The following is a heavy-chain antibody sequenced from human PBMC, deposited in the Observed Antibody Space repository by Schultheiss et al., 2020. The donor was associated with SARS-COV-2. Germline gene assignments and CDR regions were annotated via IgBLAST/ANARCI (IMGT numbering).Heavy chain of an antibody. CDR2: ISDYNGNT. CDR3: AREGRYSSSWYNY. V-gene: IGHV1-18*01. CDR1: GYTFTSYA. D-gene: IGHD6-13*01. Sequence: ASVKVSCKPSGYTFTSYAISWVRQAPGQGLEWVGWISDYNGNTNYAQNLQGRVTMTTDRSTSTAYVELRSLRSDDTAVYYCAREGRYSSSWYNYWGQGTLVTVSS. J-gene: IGHJ4*02.